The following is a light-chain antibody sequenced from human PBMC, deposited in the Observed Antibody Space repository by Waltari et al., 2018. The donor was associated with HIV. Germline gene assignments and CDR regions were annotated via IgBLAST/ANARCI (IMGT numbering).Light chain of an antibody. CDR3: QRYGRSRT. J-gene: IGKJ1*01. Sequence: TVLTQSPGTLSLSPGEKATLSCRASQSVSSTSLAWYQQKPGQSPRLLIYSASTRANGIPDRFSGSGSGTDFSLTISRLEPEDFAVYYCQRYGRSRTFGQGTKVEIK. V-gene: IGKV3-20*01. CDR2: SAS. CDR1: QSVSSTS.